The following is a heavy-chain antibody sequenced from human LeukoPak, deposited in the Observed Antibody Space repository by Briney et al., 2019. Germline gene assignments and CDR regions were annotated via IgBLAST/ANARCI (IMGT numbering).Heavy chain of an antibody. J-gene: IGHJ5*02. CDR3: ATEGYCSSTSCPRGFDP. V-gene: IGHV1-24*01. D-gene: IGHD2-2*01. CDR2: FDPEDGET. CDR1: GYTLTELS. Sequence: ASVKVSCKVSGYTLTELSMHWVRQAPGKGLEWMGGFDPEDGETIYAQKFQGRVTMTEDTSTDTAYMELSSLRSEDTAVYYCATEGYCSSTSCPRGFDPWGQGTLVTVSS.